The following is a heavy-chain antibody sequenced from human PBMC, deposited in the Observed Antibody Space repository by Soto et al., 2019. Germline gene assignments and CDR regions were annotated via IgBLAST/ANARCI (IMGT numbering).Heavy chain of an antibody. CDR2: INPNSGGT. Sequence: ASVKVSCKASGYTFTGYYMHWVRQAPGQGLEWMGWINPNSGGTNYAQKFQGRVTMTRDTSISTAYMELSRLRSNDTAVYYCVRDQGYYYDSSGPFDYWGQGTLVTVSS. D-gene: IGHD3-22*01. CDR3: VRDQGYYYDSSGPFDY. V-gene: IGHV1-2*02. J-gene: IGHJ4*02. CDR1: GYTFTGYY.